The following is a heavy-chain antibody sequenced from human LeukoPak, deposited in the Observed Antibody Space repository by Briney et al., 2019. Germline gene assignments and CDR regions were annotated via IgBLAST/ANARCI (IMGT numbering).Heavy chain of an antibody. Sequence: GGSLRLSCAASGFTFSSYAMSWVRQAPGKGLEWVAFIRYDGSNKYYADSVKGRFTISRDNSKNTLYLQMNSLRAEDTAVYYCAREVVLRFLEWPTASFDYWGQGTLVTVSS. D-gene: IGHD3-3*01. J-gene: IGHJ4*02. CDR2: IRYDGSNK. V-gene: IGHV3-30*02. CDR3: AREVVLRFLEWPTASFDY. CDR1: GFTFSSYA.